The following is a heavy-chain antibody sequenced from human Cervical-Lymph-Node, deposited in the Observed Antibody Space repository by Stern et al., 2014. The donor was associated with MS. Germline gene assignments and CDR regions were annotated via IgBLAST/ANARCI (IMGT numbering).Heavy chain of an antibody. Sequence: VQLVESGGGVVQPGRSLRLSCAASGFTFSSYGMHWVRQAPGKGLEWVAVISYDGSNKYYADSVKGRFTISRDNSKNTLYLQMNSLRAEDTAVYYCFSYAHPYYYYGMDVWGQGTTVTVSS. CDR1: GFTFSSYG. CDR3: FSYAHPYYYYGMDV. J-gene: IGHJ6*02. D-gene: IGHD3-16*01. CDR2: ISYDGSNK. V-gene: IGHV3-30*03.